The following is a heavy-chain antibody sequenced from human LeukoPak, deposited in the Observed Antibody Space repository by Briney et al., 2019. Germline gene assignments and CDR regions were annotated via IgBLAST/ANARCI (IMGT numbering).Heavy chain of an antibody. CDR2: ISSSSSYI. CDR1: GFTFSSYS. Sequence: PGGSMRLSCAASGFTFSSYSMNWVRQAPGKGLEWVSSISSSSSYIYYADSVKGRFTISRDNTKNSLYLQMNSLRAEDTAVYYCAREGYDFWSGYYPGDNYYYMDVWGKGTTVTVSS. CDR3: AREGYDFWSGYYPGDNYYYMDV. V-gene: IGHV3-21*01. D-gene: IGHD3-3*01. J-gene: IGHJ6*03.